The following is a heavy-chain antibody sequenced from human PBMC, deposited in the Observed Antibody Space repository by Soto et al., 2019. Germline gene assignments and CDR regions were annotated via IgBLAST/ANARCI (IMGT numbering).Heavy chain of an antibody. Sequence: GGSLRLSCAASGFTFSSYAMSWVRQAPGKGLEWVSAISGSGGSTYYADSVKGRFTSSRDNSKNTLYLQMNSLRAEDTAVYYCAKVGYDILTGYSAGLDYWGQGTLVTVSS. D-gene: IGHD3-9*01. CDR2: ISGSGGST. CDR3: AKVGYDILTGYSAGLDY. CDR1: GFTFSSYA. J-gene: IGHJ4*02. V-gene: IGHV3-23*01.